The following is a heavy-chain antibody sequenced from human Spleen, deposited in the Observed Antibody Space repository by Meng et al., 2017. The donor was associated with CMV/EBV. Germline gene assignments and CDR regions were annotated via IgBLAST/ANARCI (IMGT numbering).Heavy chain of an antibody. J-gene: IGHJ6*02. Sequence: GGSLRLSCAASGFPFSSYDMHWVRQTTGKGLEWVSTIGTAGDTYYPGSVKGRFTISRENAKNSLYLQMNSLRAGDTAVYYCERGLYYDFWSSYYVPFPMDVWGQGTTVTVSS. D-gene: IGHD3-3*01. CDR1: GFPFSSYD. CDR3: ERGLYYDFWSSYYVPFPMDV. CDR2: IGTAGDT. V-gene: IGHV3-13*01.